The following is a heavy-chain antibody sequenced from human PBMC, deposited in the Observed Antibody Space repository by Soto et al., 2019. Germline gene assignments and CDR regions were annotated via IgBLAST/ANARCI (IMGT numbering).Heavy chain of an antibody. Sequence: PSQTLSLTFAISGDSVSSNSAAWNCISQSPSRGLEWLGRTYYRSKWYNDYAVSVKSRITINPDTSKNQFSLQLNSVTPEDTAVYYCARDRYYGPGSWPYGMDVWGQGTTVTVSS. V-gene: IGHV6-1*01. D-gene: IGHD3-10*01. CDR1: GDSVSSNSAA. J-gene: IGHJ6*02. CDR3: ARDRYYGPGSWPYGMDV. CDR2: TYYRSKWYN.